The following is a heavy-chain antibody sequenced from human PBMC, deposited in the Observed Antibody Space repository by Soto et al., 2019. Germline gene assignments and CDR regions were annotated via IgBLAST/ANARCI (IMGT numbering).Heavy chain of an antibody. CDR3: ARYRREAVAGYTLDN. J-gene: IGHJ4*02. Sequence: SETLSLTCTVSNGSISTYYWSWVRQPPGKGLEWIGYVYNSGSTNYNPSLKSRVTISEDTSKSQFSLKVNSMTAADTAVYYCARYRREAVAGYTLDNWGQGILVTVSS. D-gene: IGHD6-13*01. CDR1: NGSISTYY. CDR2: VYNSGST. V-gene: IGHV4-59*01.